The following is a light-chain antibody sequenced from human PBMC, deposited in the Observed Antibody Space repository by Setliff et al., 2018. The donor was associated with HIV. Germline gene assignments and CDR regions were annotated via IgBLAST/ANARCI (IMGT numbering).Light chain of an antibody. J-gene: IGLJ1*01. CDR3: SSYTNITTRV. CDR1: NSDIGSYDF. V-gene: IGLV2-14*01. Sequence: QSVLTQPASVSGSPGQSITISCTGTNSDIGSYDFVSWYLHHPGKAPKLMIYEVSNRPSGVSSRFSASKSGNTASLTISGLQTEDEADYYFSSYTNITTRVFGTGTKVTVL. CDR2: EVS.